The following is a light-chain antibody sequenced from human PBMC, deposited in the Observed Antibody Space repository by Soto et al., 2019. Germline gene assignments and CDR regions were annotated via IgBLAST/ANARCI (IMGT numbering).Light chain of an antibody. J-gene: IGKJ5*01. CDR3: QQYGSSEII. V-gene: IGKV3D-11*03. Sequence: EIVLTQSPATLSSFPGDRVTLSCRASQYINTRLAWYQHRPGQAPRLLIYQTSLRAAGIPARFSASGSGTDFTLTISDVQPEDFAVFYCQQYGSSEIIFGQGTRLEIK. CDR1: QYINTR. CDR2: QTS.